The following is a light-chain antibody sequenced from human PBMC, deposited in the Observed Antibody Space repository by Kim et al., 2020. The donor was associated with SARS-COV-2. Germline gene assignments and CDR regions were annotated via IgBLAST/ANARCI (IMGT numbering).Light chain of an antibody. J-gene: IGKJ4*01. V-gene: IGKV3-15*01. CDR3: QQYYGWPLT. CDR1: QSVSSH. Sequence: VSPGERASLSCTASQSVSSHLAWYQQNPGQAPRLLIYDASTRATGLPARFSGSGSGTEFTLTISRLQSEDFAVYYCQQYYGWPLTFGGGTKVDIK. CDR2: DAS.